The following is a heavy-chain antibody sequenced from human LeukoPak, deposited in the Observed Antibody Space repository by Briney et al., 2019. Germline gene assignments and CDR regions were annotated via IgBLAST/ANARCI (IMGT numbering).Heavy chain of an antibody. CDR2: INPNSGDT. J-gene: IGHJ4*02. D-gene: IGHD1-1*01. V-gene: IGHV1-2*02. Sequence: ASVKVCCKASGYTFTGYYIHWVRQAPGQGLEWMGWINPNSGDTNYAQKFEGRVTMTRDTSISTAYMELSRLRSDDTAVFYCARGGDNWNALDGYWGQGTLVTVSS. CDR3: ARGGDNWNALDGY. CDR1: GYTFTGYY.